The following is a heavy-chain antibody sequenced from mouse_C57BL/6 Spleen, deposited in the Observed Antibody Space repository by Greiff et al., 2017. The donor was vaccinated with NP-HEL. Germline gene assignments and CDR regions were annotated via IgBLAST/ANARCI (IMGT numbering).Heavy chain of an antibody. D-gene: IGHD2-1*01. CDR3: ARFPSHLLGGYAMDY. V-gene: IGHV1-42*01. Sequence: EVQLQQSGPELVKPGASVKISCKASGYSFTGYYMNWVKQSPEKSLEWIGEINPSTGGTTYNQKFKAKATLTVDKSSSTAYMQLKSLTSEDSAVYYCARFPSHLLGGYAMDYWGQGTSVTVSS. J-gene: IGHJ4*01. CDR2: INPSTGGT. CDR1: GYSFTGYY.